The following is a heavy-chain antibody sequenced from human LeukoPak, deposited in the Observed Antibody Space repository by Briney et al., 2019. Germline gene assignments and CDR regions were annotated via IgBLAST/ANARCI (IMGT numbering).Heavy chain of an antibody. D-gene: IGHD2-15*01. CDR2: ISYDGSNK. J-gene: IGHJ3*02. CDR1: GFTFSSYG. CDR3: ARDPGDVAAAHDAFDI. V-gene: IGHV3-30*03. Sequence: PGGSLRLSCAASGFTFSSYGMHWVRQAPGKGLEWVAVISYDGSNKYSEDSVKGRFTISRDNSKNMLYLQMNSLRAEDTAVYYCARDPGDVAAAHDAFDIWGQGKMVTVSS.